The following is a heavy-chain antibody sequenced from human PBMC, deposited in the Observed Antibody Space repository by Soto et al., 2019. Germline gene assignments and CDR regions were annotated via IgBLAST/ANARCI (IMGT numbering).Heavy chain of an antibody. CDR3: ADSSSEGNFDY. D-gene: IGHD6-13*01. CDR1: GGTFSSYT. V-gene: IGHV1-69*02. CDR2: ITPILGIA. J-gene: IGHJ4*02. Sequence: QVQLVQSGAEVKKPGSSVKVSCKASGGTFSSYTISWVRQAPGQGLEWMGRITPILGIANYAQKFQGRVTITADKSTSTAYMELSSLRSEDTAVYYCADSSSEGNFDYWGQGTLVTVSS.